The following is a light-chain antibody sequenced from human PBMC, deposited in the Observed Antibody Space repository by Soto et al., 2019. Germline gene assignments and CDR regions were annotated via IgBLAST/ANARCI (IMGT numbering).Light chain of an antibody. CDR2: GTS. J-gene: IGKJ2*01. V-gene: IGKV3-20*01. Sequence: EIVLTQSPGTLSLSPGERATLSCRASQSVSSDYLAWSQQKRGQAPRLLLYGTSNRATGIPGRFSGSGSGTDFTLTISRLETEDFAVYSCPQYGSSPYTFGKGTKLEI. CDR3: PQYGSSPYT. CDR1: QSVSSDY.